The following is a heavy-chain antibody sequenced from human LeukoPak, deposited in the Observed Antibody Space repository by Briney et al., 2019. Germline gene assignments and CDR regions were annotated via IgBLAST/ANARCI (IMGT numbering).Heavy chain of an antibody. J-gene: IGHJ4*02. CDR3: TSLRYYYDSSGYGGGY. CDR2: IRSKANSYAT. D-gene: IGHD3-22*01. CDR1: GFTFSGSA. Sequence: GGSLRLSCAASGFTFSGSAMHWVRQASGKGLEWVGRIRSKANSYATAYAASVQGRFTISRDDSKNTAYLQMNSLKTEDTDVYYCTSLRYYYDSSGYGGGYGAQETRVPVSS. V-gene: IGHV3-73*01.